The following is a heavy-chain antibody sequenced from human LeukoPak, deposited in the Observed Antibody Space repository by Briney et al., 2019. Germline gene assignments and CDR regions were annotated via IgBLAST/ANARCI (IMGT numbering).Heavy chain of an antibody. Sequence: ASVKVSCKASGYTFTSYGISWVRQAPGQGLEWMGWISAYNGNTNYAQKLPGRVTMTTDTSTSTAYMELRSLRSDDTAVYYCARDSPYSSSWYAGVYYYYGMDVWGQGTTVTVSS. CDR2: ISAYNGNT. CDR1: GYTFTSYG. J-gene: IGHJ6*02. CDR3: ARDSPYSSSWYAGVYYYYGMDV. V-gene: IGHV1-18*01. D-gene: IGHD6-13*01.